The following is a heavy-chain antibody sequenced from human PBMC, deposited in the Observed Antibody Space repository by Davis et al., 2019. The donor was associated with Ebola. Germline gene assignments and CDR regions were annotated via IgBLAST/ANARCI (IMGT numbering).Heavy chain of an antibody. CDR3: ARGEVRYCSSTSCYNYGMDV. D-gene: IGHD2-2*02. CDR2: IYYSGST. CDR1: DYY. Sequence: DYYMSWIRQAPGKGLEWIGYIYYSGSTYYNPSLKSRVTISVDTSKNQFSLKLSSVTAADTAVYYCARGEVRYCSSTSCYNYGMDVWGQGTTATVSS. V-gene: IGHV4-30-4*08. J-gene: IGHJ6*02.